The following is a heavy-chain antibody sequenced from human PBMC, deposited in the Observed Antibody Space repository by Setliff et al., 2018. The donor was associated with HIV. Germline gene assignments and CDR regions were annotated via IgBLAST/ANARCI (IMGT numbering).Heavy chain of an antibody. Sequence: ASVKVSCKASGFTFTSYGISWVRQAPGQGLEWMGWISVYNGKTKYAQKFQGRVTMTTDTSTFTAYMDLRSLKSDDTAVYYCARDGYFDWLLFDYWGQGTLVTVSS. V-gene: IGHV1-18*01. J-gene: IGHJ4*02. CDR3: ARDGYFDWLLFDY. CDR1: GFTFTSYG. D-gene: IGHD3-9*01. CDR2: ISVYNGKT.